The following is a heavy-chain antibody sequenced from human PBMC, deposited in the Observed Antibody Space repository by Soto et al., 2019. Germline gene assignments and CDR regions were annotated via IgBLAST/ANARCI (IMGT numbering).Heavy chain of an antibody. CDR1: GFTFSSYG. CDR2: ISYDGSNK. J-gene: IGHJ6*02. D-gene: IGHD1-26*01. CDR3: AKMGSHGATGYYGMDV. Sequence: QVQLVESGGGVVQPGRSLRPSCAASGFTFSSYGMHWVRQAPGKGLEWVAVISYDGSNKYYADSVKGRFTISRDNSKNTLYLQMNSLRAEDTAVYYCAKMGSHGATGYYGMDVWGQGTTVTVSS. V-gene: IGHV3-30*18.